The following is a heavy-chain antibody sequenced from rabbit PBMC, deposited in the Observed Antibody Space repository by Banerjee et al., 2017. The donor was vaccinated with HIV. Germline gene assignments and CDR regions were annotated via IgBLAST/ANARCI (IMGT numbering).Heavy chain of an antibody. CDR3: ARDLAGVIGWNFNL. Sequence: QSLEESGGDLVKPGASLTLTCTASGFDISGYHMCWVRQAPGKGLEWIACIYVGSSGSTYYASWAKGRFTISKASWTTVTLQMTSLTAADTASYFCARDLAGVIGWNFNLWGPGTLVTVS. V-gene: IGHV1S40*01. CDR2: IYVGSSGST. CDR1: GFDISGYH. J-gene: IGHJ4*01. D-gene: IGHD4-1*01.